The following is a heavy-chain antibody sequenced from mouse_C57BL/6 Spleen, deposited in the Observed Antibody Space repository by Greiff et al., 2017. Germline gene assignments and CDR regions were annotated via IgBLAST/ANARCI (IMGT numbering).Heavy chain of an antibody. Sequence: EVHLVESGGGLVKPGGSLKLSCAASGFTFSSYAMSWVRQTPEKRLEWVATISDGGSYTYYPDNVKGRFTISRDNAKNNLYLQMSHLKSEDTAMYYCARDRDGYYNAMDYWGQGTSVTVSS. CDR3: ARDRDGYYNAMDY. V-gene: IGHV5-4*01. CDR2: ISDGGSYT. CDR1: GFTFSSYA. J-gene: IGHJ4*01. D-gene: IGHD2-3*01.